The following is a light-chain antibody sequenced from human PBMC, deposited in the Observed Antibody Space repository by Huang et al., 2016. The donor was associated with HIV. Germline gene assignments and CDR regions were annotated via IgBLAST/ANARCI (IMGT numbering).Light chain of an antibody. CDR3: QQYNDFRST. V-gene: IGKV3-15*01. CDR2: AAS. CDR1: QIVSSH. Sequence: ETVMTQSPVTLSVSPGDRASLSCRSSQIVSSHLAWYQQKPGQAPRLLIYAASTRAPGVPARFIGSGAGTEFTLTISTLQSEDSAVYYCQQYNDFRSTFGPGTRVEIK. J-gene: IGKJ3*01.